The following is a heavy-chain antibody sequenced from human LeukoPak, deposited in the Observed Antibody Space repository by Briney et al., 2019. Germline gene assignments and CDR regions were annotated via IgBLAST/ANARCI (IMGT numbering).Heavy chain of an antibody. CDR1: GFTFSSYA. CDR3: VRDTFYAFDM. J-gene: IGHJ3*02. D-gene: IGHD2/OR15-2a*01. Sequence: PGGPLRLSCAASGFTFSSYAMSWVRQAPGKGLEWVSNIRSNGDTVAYADSVKGRFTTSRDNAKNSLYLQMDSLRDEDTAVYYCVRDTFYAFDMWGQGTMVTVSS. V-gene: IGHV3-48*02. CDR2: IRSNGDTV.